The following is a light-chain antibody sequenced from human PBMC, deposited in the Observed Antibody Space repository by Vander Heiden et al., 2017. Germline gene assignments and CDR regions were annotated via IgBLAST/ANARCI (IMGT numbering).Light chain of an antibody. CDR2: WAS. J-gene: IGKJ1*01. CDR1: QSVLSSFNSKNH. V-gene: IGKV4-1*01. Sequence: DIVPTQSPDSLAVSLGERATINCKSSQSVLSSFNSKNHLAWFRQKPRQPPELLIYWASTRESGVPDRFSGSGSGTDFTLTISNMQAEDVAVYYCEQHSTKTFGQGTKVEVK. CDR3: EQHSTKT.